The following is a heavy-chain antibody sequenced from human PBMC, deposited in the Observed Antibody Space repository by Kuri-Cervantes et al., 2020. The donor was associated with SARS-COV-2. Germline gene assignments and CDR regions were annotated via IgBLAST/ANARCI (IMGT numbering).Heavy chain of an antibody. V-gene: IGHV3-48*03. J-gene: IGHJ6*02. CDR3: AREGYYEPTDMDV. CDR1: GFTFSSYE. Sequence: GGSLRLSCAASGFTFSSYEMNWVRQAPGKGLEWVSYISSSGGTIYYADSVKGRFTISRDNAKNSLYLQMNSLRAEDTAVYYCAREGYYEPTDMDVWGQGTTVTVSS. CDR2: ISSSGGTI. D-gene: IGHD3-22*01.